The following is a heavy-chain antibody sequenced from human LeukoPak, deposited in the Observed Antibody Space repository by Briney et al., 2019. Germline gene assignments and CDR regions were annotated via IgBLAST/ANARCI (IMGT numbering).Heavy chain of an antibody. CDR3: AGFRWTTTSVDY. J-gene: IGHJ4*02. CDR1: GFTFSSYE. CDR2: ISSSGSTI. V-gene: IGHV3-48*03. Sequence: GGSLRLSCAASGFTFSSYEMNWVRQAPGKGLEWVSYISSSGSTIYYADSVKGRFTISRDNAKKSLYLQMNSLRAEDTAVYYCAGFRWTTTSVDYWGQGTLVTVSS. D-gene: IGHD4-17*01.